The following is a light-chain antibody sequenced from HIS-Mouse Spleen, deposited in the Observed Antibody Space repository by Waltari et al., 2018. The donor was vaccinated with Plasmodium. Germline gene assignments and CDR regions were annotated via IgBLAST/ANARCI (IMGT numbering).Light chain of an antibody. CDR1: ALPKKY. V-gene: IGLV3-10*01. CDR3: YSTDSSGNHRV. Sequence: SYELTQPPSVSVSPGQTARITCSGDALPKKYAYWYQQKSVQAPVLVIYEDSKRPSWLPWRFSGSSSGTMATLTISGAQVEDEADYYCYSTDSSGNHRVFGGGTKLTVL. J-gene: IGLJ3*02. CDR2: EDS.